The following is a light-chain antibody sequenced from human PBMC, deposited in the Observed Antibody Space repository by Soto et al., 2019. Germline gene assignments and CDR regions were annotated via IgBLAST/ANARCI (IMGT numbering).Light chain of an antibody. V-gene: IGKV1-5*01. CDR3: QQYNSYSPST. J-gene: IGKJ2*01. Sequence: DIQMTQSPSTLSASVGDRVTITCRASQSISSWLAWYQQKPGKAPKLLIYDASSLESGVPSRFSGSGSGTEFTLTLSSLQPDDFATYYCQQYNSYSPSTFGQGTKLEIK. CDR2: DAS. CDR1: QSISSW.